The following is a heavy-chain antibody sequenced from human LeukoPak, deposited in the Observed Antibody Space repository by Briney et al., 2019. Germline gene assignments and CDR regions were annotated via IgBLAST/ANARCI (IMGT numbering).Heavy chain of an antibody. CDR3: VRHFPGGSRMDS. V-gene: IGHV4-59*08. CDR2: ILYSGRS. Sequence: SETLSLTCTVSGGSISGYYWSWIRQPPGKGPEWIGDILYSGRSTYNPSLKSRATISVDTSKNQFSLKLISVTAADTAVYYCVRHFPGGSRMDSWGQGTLITVSS. D-gene: IGHD3-16*01. CDR1: GGSISGYY. J-gene: IGHJ4*02.